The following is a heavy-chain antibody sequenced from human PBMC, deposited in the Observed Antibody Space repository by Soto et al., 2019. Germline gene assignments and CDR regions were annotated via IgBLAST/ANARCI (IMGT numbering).Heavy chain of an antibody. Sequence: QVQLVESGGGVVQPGRSLRLSCAASGFTFRNYGMHWVCQAPGKGLEWVAVILHDGSTKYYADSVKGRFTISRDNSKNTLLLQMNSLRAEDTSVYSCAKDSIAVAGSGGVLDYWGQGTLVTVSS. V-gene: IGHV3-30*18. CDR3: AKDSIAVAGSGGVLDY. D-gene: IGHD6-19*01. J-gene: IGHJ4*02. CDR1: GFTFRNYG. CDR2: ILHDGSTK.